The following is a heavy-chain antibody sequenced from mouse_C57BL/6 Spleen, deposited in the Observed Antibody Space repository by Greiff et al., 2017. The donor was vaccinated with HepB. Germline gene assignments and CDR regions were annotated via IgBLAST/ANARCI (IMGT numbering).Heavy chain of an antibody. Sequence: QVQLQLSGAELEKPGASVDMSCKASGYTFTSYCITCEKQKPGHGLEWIGDIYTGSGSTNYSEKFKSKDTPTVDTYSSTAYMQLSSLPSEDSAIYYYARRLDTYYYGYWGPGPTLTVYS. D-gene: IGHD4-1*01. CDR1: GYTFTSYC. CDR2: IYTGSGST. J-gene: IGHJ2*01. CDR3: ARRLDTYYYGY. V-gene: IGHV1-55*01.